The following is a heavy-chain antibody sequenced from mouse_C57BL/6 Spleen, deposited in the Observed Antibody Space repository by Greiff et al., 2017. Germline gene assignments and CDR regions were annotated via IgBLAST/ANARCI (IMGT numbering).Heavy chain of an antibody. CDR2: IDPSDSYT. V-gene: IGHV1-69*01. D-gene: IGHD2-14*01. CDR3: AGGTFFAY. CDR1: GYTFTSYW. Sequence: QVQLQQPGAELVMPGASVKLSCKASGYTFTSYWMHWVKQRPGQGLEWIGEIDPSDSYTNYNQKFKGKSTLTVDKSSSTAYMQLSSLTSEDSAVYYCAGGTFFAYWGQGTLVTVSA. J-gene: IGHJ3*01.